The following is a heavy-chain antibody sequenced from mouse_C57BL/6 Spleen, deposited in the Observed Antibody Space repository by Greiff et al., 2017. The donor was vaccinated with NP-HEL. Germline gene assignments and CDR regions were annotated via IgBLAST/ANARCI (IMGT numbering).Heavy chain of an antibody. Sequence: EVKLVESGGGLVKPGGSLKLSCAASGFTFSDYGMHWVRQAPEKGLEWVAYISSGSSTIYYADTVKGRFTISRDNAKNTLFLQMTSLRSEDTAMYYCARRLGTSFFDYWGQGTTLTVSS. D-gene: IGHD2-2*01. CDR3: ARRLGTSFFDY. CDR1: GFTFSDYG. V-gene: IGHV5-17*01. J-gene: IGHJ2*01. CDR2: ISSGSSTI.